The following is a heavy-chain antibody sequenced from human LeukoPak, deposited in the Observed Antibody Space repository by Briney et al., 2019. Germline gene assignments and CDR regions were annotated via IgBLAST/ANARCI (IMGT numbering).Heavy chain of an antibody. D-gene: IGHD5-18*01. Sequence: PGGSQRLSCAASGFTVSSNYMSWVRQAPGKGLEWVSVIYSGGTTYYADSVKGRFTISRDNSKNTLHLQMNSLRAEDTAVYYCARDQYSYAHAAHWGQGTLVTVSS. CDR2: IYSGGTT. V-gene: IGHV3-66*01. CDR1: GFTVSSNY. J-gene: IGHJ4*02. CDR3: ARDQYSYAHAAH.